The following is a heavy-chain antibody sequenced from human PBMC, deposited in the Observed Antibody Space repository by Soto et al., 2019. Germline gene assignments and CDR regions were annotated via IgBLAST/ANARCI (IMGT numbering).Heavy chain of an antibody. D-gene: IGHD1-26*01. Sequence: EVQLVESGGGLVQPGESLRLSCAASGFTFSYYWMHWVRQAPGKGLFWVSRIHSDGSSTTYADSVKDRFTISRDNARNTLYLQMNSLRAEDTAGYYCARGDRGAFDLWGQWTVLTVSS. CDR1: GFTFSYYW. CDR2: IHSDGSST. V-gene: IGHV3-74*03. J-gene: IGHJ3*01. CDR3: ARGDRGAFDL.